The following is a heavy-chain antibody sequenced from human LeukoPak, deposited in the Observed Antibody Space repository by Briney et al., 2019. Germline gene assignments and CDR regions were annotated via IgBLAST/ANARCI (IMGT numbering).Heavy chain of an antibody. Sequence: SETLSLTCTVSGGSISSSIYYWGWIRQPPGKGLEWIGSIFYSGSTNYNPSLKSRVTISVDTSKNQFSLKLSSVTAADTAVYYCARGRSGYDYLTNYYYYYMDVWGKGTTVTVSS. D-gene: IGHD5-12*01. CDR3: ARGRSGYDYLTNYYYYYMDV. CDR1: GGSISSSIYY. CDR2: IFYSGST. V-gene: IGHV4-39*07. J-gene: IGHJ6*03.